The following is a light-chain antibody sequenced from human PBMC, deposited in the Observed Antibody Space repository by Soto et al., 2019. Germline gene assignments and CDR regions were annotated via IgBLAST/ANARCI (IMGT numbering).Light chain of an antibody. Sequence: EIVMTQSPATLSVSPGERATLSCRASQSVNSNLAWYQQKPGQAPRLLIHGASTRATGIPARFSGSGSGTEFTLTISSLQSEDFAVYYCQQYNNWYTFGQGTKLEIK. J-gene: IGKJ2*01. CDR3: QQYNNWYT. CDR1: QSVNSN. CDR2: GAS. V-gene: IGKV3-15*01.